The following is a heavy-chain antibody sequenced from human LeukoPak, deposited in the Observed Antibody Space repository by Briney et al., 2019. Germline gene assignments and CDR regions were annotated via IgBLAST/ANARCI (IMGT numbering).Heavy chain of an antibody. CDR2: MNPNSGNT. CDR1: GYTFPSYD. V-gene: IGHV1-8*01. CDR3: ARDMTATYYHYMDV. Sequence: APVKISCKASGYTFPSYDINWVRQATGQGLEWMGWMNPNSGNTGYAQKFQGRVTMTMNTSISTAYMELSSLRSEDTAVYYCARDMTATYYHYMDVWGKGTTVTVSS. D-gene: IGHD3-16*01. J-gene: IGHJ6*03.